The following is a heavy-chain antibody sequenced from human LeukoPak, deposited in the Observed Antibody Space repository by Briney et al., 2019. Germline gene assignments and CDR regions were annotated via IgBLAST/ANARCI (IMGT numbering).Heavy chain of an antibody. CDR3: ARQTGSGLFILP. D-gene: IGHD3/OR15-3a*01. V-gene: IGHV4-38-2*02. J-gene: IGHJ4*02. Sequence: SETLSLTCTVSGYSISSGYYWGWIRQSPGKGLEWIGSIYHSGRTYYNPSLKSRVTISIDTSKNQISLRLTSVTATDTAIYYCARQTGSGLFILPGGQGTLVTVSS. CDR2: IYHSGRT. CDR1: GYSISSGYY.